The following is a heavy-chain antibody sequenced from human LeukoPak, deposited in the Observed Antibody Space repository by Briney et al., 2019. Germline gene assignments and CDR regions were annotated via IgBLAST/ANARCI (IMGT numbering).Heavy chain of an antibody. V-gene: IGHV3-23*01. CDR2: ISGSGGST. D-gene: IGHD2-2*01. Sequence: GGSLRLSCVASGFTFGHYVMSWVRQAPGKGLEWVSAISGSGGSTYHADSVKGRFTISRDNSKNTLYLQMNSLRAEDMAVYYCAKVQGYCSSTSCHAEYFQHWGQGTLVTVSS. CDR3: AKVQGYCSSTSCHAEYFQH. CDR1: GFTFGHYV. J-gene: IGHJ1*01.